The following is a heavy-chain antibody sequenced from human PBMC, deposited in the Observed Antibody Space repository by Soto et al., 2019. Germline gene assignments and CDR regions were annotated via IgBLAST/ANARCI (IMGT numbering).Heavy chain of an antibody. CDR3: ARRPWATVTLYYFDY. V-gene: IGHV4-34*01. J-gene: IGHJ4*02. D-gene: IGHD4-17*01. CDR2: INHSGST. Sequence: QVQLQQWGAGLLKPSETLSLTCAVYGGSFSGYYWSWIRQPPGKGPEWIGEINHSGSTNYNPSLKSRVTISVDTSKNQFSLKLSSVTAADTAVYYCARRPWATVTLYYFDYWGQGTLVTVSS. CDR1: GGSFSGYY.